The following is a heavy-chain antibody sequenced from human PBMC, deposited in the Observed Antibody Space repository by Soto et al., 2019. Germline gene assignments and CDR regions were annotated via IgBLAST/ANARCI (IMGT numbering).Heavy chain of an antibody. CDR2: ISSSSDYI. V-gene: IGHV3-21*01. CDR3: AAGGYYDFWSGPYYGMDV. J-gene: IGHJ6*02. CDR1: GFTFSSYS. Sequence: GGSLRLSCAASGFTFSSYSMNWVRQAPGKGLEWVSSISSSSDYIYYAESLKGRFTISRDNAKNSLYLQMNSLRAEDTAVYYCAAGGYYDFWSGPYYGMDVWGQGTTVTVSS. D-gene: IGHD3-3*01.